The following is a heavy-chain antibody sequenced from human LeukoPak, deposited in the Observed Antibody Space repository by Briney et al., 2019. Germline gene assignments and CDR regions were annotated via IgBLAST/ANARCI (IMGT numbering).Heavy chain of an antibody. CDR2: ISSSGSTI. CDR1: GFTFSDYY. Sequence: KPGGSLRLSCAASGFTFSDYYMSWIRQAPGKGLEWVSYISSSGSTIYYADSVKGRFTISRDNAKNSLYLQMNSLRAEDTAVYYCARGRNTRITMVRGVRFDYWGQGTLVTVSS. CDR3: ARGRNTRITMVRGVRFDY. V-gene: IGHV3-11*04. J-gene: IGHJ4*02. D-gene: IGHD3-10*01.